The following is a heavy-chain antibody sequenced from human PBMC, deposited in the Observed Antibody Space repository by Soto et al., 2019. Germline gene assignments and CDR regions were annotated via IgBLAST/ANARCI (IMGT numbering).Heavy chain of an antibody. CDR3: YFAPNWTYPVTSY. J-gene: IGHJ1*01. D-gene: IGHD2-2*01. Sequence: SVKICSKASGGRFYSSAINWVRQAPGQGLEWMGGIVPMNGSPKYAQEFLGRATISADASATTDYMDLSGLKSEDTAVYYCYFAPNWTYPVTSYRGRGNTVPVSS. CDR1: GGRFYSSA. V-gene: IGHV1-69*13. CDR2: IVPMNGSP.